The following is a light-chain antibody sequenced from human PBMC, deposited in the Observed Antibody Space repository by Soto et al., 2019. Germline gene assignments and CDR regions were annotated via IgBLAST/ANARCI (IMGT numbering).Light chain of an antibody. CDR2: GAS. V-gene: IGKV3-20*01. J-gene: IGKJ1*01. CDR3: QQYCSSPWT. Sequence: EIVLTQSPGTLSLSPGERATLSCRASQSVSSSYLAWYQQKPGQAPRLLIYGASSRATGIPDRFSGSGSGRDFTLTISRLEPEDFAVYYCQQYCSSPWTFGQGTKVEIK. CDR1: QSVSSSY.